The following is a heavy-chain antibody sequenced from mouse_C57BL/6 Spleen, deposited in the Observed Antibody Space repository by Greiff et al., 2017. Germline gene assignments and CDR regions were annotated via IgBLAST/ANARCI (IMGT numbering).Heavy chain of an antibody. CDR3: ARDIPYYGSSYVWYFDV. J-gene: IGHJ1*03. CDR1: GFTFSSYA. Sequence: EVQLVESGGGLVKPGGSLKLSCAASGFTFSSYAMSWVRQTPEKRLEWVATISDGGSYTYYPDNVKGRFTISRDNAKNNLYLQMSHLKSEDTAMXYCARDIPYYGSSYVWYFDVWGTGTTVTVSS. CDR2: ISDGGSYT. D-gene: IGHD1-1*01. V-gene: IGHV5-4*01.